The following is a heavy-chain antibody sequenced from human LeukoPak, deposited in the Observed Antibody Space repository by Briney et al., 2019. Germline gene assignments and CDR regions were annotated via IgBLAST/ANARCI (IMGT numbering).Heavy chain of an antibody. J-gene: IGHJ4*02. V-gene: IGHV4-59*01. CDR3: TRGAGWLIDY. CDR1: DDSISDYY. D-gene: IGHD3-16*01. Sequence: SETLSLTCTVSDDSISDYYRGWIRQPPGKGLEWIGYFHNGGTSTYNPSLKSRVTISADTSKNQFSLKLNSLATADTAVYYCTRGAGWLIDYWGQGILVTVSS. CDR2: FHNGGTS.